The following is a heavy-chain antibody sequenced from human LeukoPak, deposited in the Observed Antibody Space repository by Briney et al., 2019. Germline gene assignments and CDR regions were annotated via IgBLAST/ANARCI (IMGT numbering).Heavy chain of an antibody. V-gene: IGHV3-21*01. CDR2: ISSSSSYI. CDR1: GFTFRSFW. J-gene: IGHJ4*02. CDR3: ARDRVDIVAPLDY. D-gene: IGHD5-12*01. Sequence: PGGSLRLSCAASGFTFRSFWMHWVRQGPGKGLEWVSSISSSSSYIYYADSVKGRFTISRDNAKNSLYLQMNSLRAEDTAVYYFARDRVDIVAPLDYWGQGTLVTVSS.